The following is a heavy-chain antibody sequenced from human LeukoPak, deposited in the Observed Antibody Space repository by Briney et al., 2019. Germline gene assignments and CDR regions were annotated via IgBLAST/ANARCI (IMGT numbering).Heavy chain of an antibody. D-gene: IGHD1-26*01. CDR3: ALGGSYYSGAFDI. J-gene: IGHJ3*02. CDR1: GGSISSGDYY. V-gene: IGHV4-30-4*08. Sequence: SETLSLTCTVSGGSISSGDYYWSWIRQPPGKGLEWIGYIYYSGSTYYNPSLKSRVTISVDTSKNQFSLKLSSVTAADTAVYYCALGGSYYSGAFDIWGQRTMVTVSS. CDR2: IYYSGST.